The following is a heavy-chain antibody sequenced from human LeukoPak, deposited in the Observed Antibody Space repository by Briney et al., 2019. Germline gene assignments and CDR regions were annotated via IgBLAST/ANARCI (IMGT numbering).Heavy chain of an antibody. CDR2: MNPNSGNT. J-gene: IGHJ4*02. D-gene: IGHD1-1*01. Sequence: ASVKVSCKASGYTLSTCYIKRGRQAPGQGDEWIGWMNPNSGNTGFAHKFQGRVTMTRDTSINTAYMELSSLRSEDTAVYYCTRVLGSISHWGQGTLVTVSS. CDR3: TRVLGSISH. V-gene: IGHV1-8*01. CDR1: GYTLSTCY.